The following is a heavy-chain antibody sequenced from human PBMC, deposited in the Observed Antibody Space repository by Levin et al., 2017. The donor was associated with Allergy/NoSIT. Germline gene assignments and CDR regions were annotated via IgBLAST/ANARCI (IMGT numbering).Heavy chain of an antibody. CDR1: GFTFSTYG. D-gene: IGHD5-12*01. CDR3: ARDGSEYSGYDYPNY. J-gene: IGHJ4*02. Sequence: PGGSLRLSCAASGFTFSTYGMHWVRQAPGKGLEWVAVIWYDGSNKYYADSVKGRFTISRDNSKNTLYLQMNSLRAEDTAVYYCARDGSEYSGYDYPNYWGQGTLVTVSS. CDR2: IWYDGSNK. V-gene: IGHV3-33*01.